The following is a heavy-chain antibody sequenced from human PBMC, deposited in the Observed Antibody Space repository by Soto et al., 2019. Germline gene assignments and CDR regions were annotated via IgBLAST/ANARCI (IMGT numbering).Heavy chain of an antibody. CDR1: GGSISSGGYY. D-gene: IGHD2-2*01. V-gene: IGHV4-31*03. Sequence: SETLSLTCTVSGGSISSGGYYWNWIRQHPGKGLEWIGYIYYSGSTYYNPSLKSRVTISVDTSKNQFSLKLSSVTAADTAVYYCARQVNQLLARLLDYGMDVWGQGTTVTVSS. CDR3: ARQVNQLLARLLDYGMDV. CDR2: IYYSGST. J-gene: IGHJ6*02.